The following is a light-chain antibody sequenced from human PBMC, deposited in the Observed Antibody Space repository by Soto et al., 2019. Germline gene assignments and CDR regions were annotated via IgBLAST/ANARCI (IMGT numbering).Light chain of an antibody. CDR1: QSINAW. V-gene: IGKV1-5*01. CDR2: DVS. J-gene: IGKJ1*01. CDR3: QQYHRYST. Sequence: DIQMTQAPSTLSASLGDTITITCRASQSINAWLAWYQQKAGKAPKLLIYDVSTLGAGVPSGFSGSASRTEFTLTISSLESDDFATYYCQQYHRYSTFGQGTKVDI.